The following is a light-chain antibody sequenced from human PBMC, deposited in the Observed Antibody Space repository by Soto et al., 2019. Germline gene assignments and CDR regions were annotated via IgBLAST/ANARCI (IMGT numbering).Light chain of an antibody. CDR1: SSDVGAYDF. Sequence: QSALTQPASVSGSPGQSITISCTGTSSDVGAYDFVSWYQQHPDKAPKLMIYEVSNRPSGVSNRFSGSKSVNTATLTISGLQAEDEADYCCSSTSSSTRVFGTGTKVTVL. V-gene: IGLV2-14*03. J-gene: IGLJ1*01. CDR3: SSTSSSTRV. CDR2: EVS.